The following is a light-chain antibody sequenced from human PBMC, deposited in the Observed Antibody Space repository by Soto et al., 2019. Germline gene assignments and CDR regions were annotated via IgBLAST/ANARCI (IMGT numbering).Light chain of an antibody. Sequence: QSALTQPASVSGSPGQSITISCTGTSSDVGAYNYVSWYQQHPGKAPKLMIYEVSNRPSGVSNRFSGSKSGNTSSLTISGLQAEDEADYYCNSYTRSSHLVFGGGTKLTVL. CDR2: EVS. CDR3: NSYTRSSHLV. V-gene: IGLV2-14*01. CDR1: SSDVGAYNY. J-gene: IGLJ3*02.